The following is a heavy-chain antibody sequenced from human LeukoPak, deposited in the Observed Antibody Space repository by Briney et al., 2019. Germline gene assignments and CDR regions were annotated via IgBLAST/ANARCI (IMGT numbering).Heavy chain of an antibody. CDR2: INHSGST. Sequence: SETQSLTCAVYGGSFSGYYWSWIRQPPGKGLEWIGEINHSGSTNYNPSLKSRVTISVDTSKNQFSLKLSSVTAADTAVYYCARSYYYDSSGYFDYWGQGTLVTVSS. V-gene: IGHV4-34*01. CDR3: ARSYYYDSSGYFDY. J-gene: IGHJ4*02. CDR1: GGSFSGYY. D-gene: IGHD3-22*01.